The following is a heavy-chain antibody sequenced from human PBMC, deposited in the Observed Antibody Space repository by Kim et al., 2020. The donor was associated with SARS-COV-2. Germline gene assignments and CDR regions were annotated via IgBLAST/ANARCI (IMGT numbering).Heavy chain of an antibody. CDR2: IYYSGST. V-gene: IGHV4-59*08. J-gene: IGHJ6*02. Sequence: SETLSLTCTVSGGSISSYYWSWIRQPPGKGLEWIGYIYYSGSTNYNPSLKSRVTISVDTSKNQFSLKLSSVTAADTAVYYCARLPRYSSSWYEFNYYGMDVWGQGTTVTVSS. CDR3: ARLPRYSSSWYEFNYYGMDV. CDR1: GGSISSYY. D-gene: IGHD6-13*01.